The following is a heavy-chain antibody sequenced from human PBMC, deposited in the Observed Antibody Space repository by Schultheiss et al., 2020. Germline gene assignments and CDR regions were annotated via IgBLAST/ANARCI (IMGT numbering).Heavy chain of an antibody. CDR2: IYYSGST. D-gene: IGHD6-19*01. J-gene: IGHJ6*02. CDR3: AREIQNSSGLRGMRSMDV. CDR1: GGSISSGGYY. Sequence: GSLRLSCTVSGGSISSGGYYWGWIRQPPGKGLEWIGSIYYSGSTNYNPSLKSRVTISVDTSKNQFSLKLSSVTAADTAVYYCAREIQNSSGLRGMRSMDVWGQGTTVIVSS. V-gene: IGHV4-39*07.